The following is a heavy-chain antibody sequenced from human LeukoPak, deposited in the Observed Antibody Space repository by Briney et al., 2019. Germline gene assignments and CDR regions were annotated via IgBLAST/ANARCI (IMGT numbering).Heavy chain of an antibody. CDR1: RFTFSSYA. Sequence: GGSLRLSCAASRFTFSSYAMSWVREAPGKGLEWVSAISGSGGSTYYADSVKGRFTISRDNSKNTLYLQMNSLRAEDTAVYYCAKDMRAVAGPHFDYWGQGTLVTVSP. CDR2: ISGSGGST. D-gene: IGHD6-19*01. J-gene: IGHJ4*02. CDR3: AKDMRAVAGPHFDY. V-gene: IGHV3-23*01.